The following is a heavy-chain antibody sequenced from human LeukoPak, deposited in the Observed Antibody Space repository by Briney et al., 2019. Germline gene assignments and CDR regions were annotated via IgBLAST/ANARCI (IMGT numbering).Heavy chain of an antibody. D-gene: IGHD6-6*01. V-gene: IGHV4-34*01. CDR1: GGSFSGYY. CDR2: INHSGST. CDR3: ARSLAARYYMDV. J-gene: IGHJ6*03. Sequence: PSETLSLTCAVYGGSFSGYYWSWIRQPPGKGLEWIGEINHSGSTNYNPSLKSRVTISVDTSKNQFSLKLSSVTAADTAVYYCARSLAARYYMDVWGKGTTVTVSS.